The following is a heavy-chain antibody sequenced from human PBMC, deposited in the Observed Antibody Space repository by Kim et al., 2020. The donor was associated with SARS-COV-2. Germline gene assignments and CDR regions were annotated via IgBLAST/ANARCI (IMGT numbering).Heavy chain of an antibody. J-gene: IGHJ4*02. Sequence: DSVKGRFTIYRDNSKNTLYLQMNSLRAEDTAVYYCAKAALRVVVITDFDYWGQGTLVTVSS. V-gene: IGHV3-23*01. CDR3: AKAALRVVVITDFDY. D-gene: IGHD3-22*01.